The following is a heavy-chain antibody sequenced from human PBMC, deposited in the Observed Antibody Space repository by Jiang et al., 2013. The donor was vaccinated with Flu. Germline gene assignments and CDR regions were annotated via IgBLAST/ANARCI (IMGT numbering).Heavy chain of an antibody. CDR3: ATSPVVTAGFDY. J-gene: IGHJ4*02. Sequence: ETLSLTCTVSGGSISSYYWSWIRQPPGKGLEWIGYIYYSGSTNYNPSLKSRVTISVDTSKNQFSLKLSSVTAADTAVYYCATSPVVTAGFDYWGQGTLVTVSS. CDR1: GGSISSYY. CDR2: IYYSGST. V-gene: IGHV4-59*08. D-gene: IGHD4-23*01.